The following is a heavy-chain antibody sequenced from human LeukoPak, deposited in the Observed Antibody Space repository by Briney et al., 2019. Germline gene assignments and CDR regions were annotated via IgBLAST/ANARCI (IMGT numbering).Heavy chain of an antibody. V-gene: IGHV4-39*07. D-gene: IGHD2-2*02. CDR1: GGSISSSSYY. J-gene: IGHJ3*02. CDR3: ARDETRDCSSTSCYSPAPSAFDI. Sequence: PSETRSLTCTVSGGSISSSSYYWGWIRQPPGKGLEWSGSIYYSGSTYYNPSLKSRVTISVDTSKNQFSLKLSSVTPADTAVYYCARDETRDCSSTSCYSPAPSAFDIWGQGTMVTVSS. CDR2: IYYSGST.